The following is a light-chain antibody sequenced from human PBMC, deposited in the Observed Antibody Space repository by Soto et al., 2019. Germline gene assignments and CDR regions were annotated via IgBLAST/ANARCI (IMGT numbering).Light chain of an antibody. CDR3: QQYNNWPLT. CDR1: QSVSSN. J-gene: IGKJ4*01. Sequence: EIVMTQSPATLSVSPGERATLSCRASQSVSSNLAWYQQKPGQAPRLLIYGASTRATGFPVRFSGSGSGTAFTLTISSLQSEDFAVYYCQQYNNWPLTFGGGTRVEI. V-gene: IGKV3-15*01. CDR2: GAS.